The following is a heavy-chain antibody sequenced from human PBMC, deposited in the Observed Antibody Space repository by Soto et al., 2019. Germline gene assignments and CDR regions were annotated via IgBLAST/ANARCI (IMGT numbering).Heavy chain of an antibody. CDR1: GFIFANYA. V-gene: IGHV3-23*01. D-gene: IGHD6-13*01. CDR3: ARDLGSWYGRFDP. Sequence: EVQLLESGGDLVQPGGSLRLSCAASGFIFANYAMSWVRQAPGKGLAWVSVIRTSGGTTLYADTVKGRFTIARDNPKNTLYLQMNSLRADDTAVYYCARDLGSWYGRFDPWGQGTLVTVAS. J-gene: IGHJ5*02. CDR2: IRTSGGTT.